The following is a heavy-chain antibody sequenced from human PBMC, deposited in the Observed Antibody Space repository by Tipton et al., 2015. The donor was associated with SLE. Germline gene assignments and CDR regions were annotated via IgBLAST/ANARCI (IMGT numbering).Heavy chain of an antibody. CDR2: IYTSGAT. D-gene: IGHD1-26*01. CDR1: GGSISSYY. V-gene: IGHV4-4*07. CDR3: ARAHVGPFGPYFHI. Sequence: TLSLTCTVSGGSISSYYWSWIRQPPGKGLEWIGHIYTSGATNYNPSFKSRLTMSVDTSKKQFSLKLSSVTAADTAVYYCARAHVGPFGPYFHIWGQGTMVTVSS. J-gene: IGHJ3*02.